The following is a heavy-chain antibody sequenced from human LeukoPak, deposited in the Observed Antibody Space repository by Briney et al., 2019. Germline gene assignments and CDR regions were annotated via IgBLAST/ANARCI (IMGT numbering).Heavy chain of an antibody. Sequence: GGSLRLSCAASGFTVSSNYMSWVRQAPGKGLEWVSVIYSGGSTYYADSVKGRFTISRDNSKNTLYLQMNSLRAEDTAWYYCAREQIWPGLAYWGQGTLVTVSS. CDR2: IYSGGST. J-gene: IGHJ4*02. CDR1: GFTVSSNY. V-gene: IGHV3-53*01. D-gene: IGHD3/OR15-3a*01. CDR3: AREQIWPGLAY.